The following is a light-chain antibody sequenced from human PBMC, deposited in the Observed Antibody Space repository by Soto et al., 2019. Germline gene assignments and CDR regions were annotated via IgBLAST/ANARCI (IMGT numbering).Light chain of an antibody. CDR2: DVS. CDR1: SNDVGAYNY. V-gene: IGLV2-11*01. J-gene: IGLJ1*01. Sequence: QAALRHPRSVSWSPGQSVIISCTGTSNDVGAYNYVSWYQQHPGKAPKLVIYDVSKRPSGVPARFSGSKSGNTASLTISGLQAEDEPDYFCCSYAVRDTFYVFGTGTKVTAL. CDR3: CSYAVRDTFYV.